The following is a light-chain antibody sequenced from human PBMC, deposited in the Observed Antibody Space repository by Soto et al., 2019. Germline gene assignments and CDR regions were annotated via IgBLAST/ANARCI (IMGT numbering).Light chain of an antibody. CDR2: DDN. J-gene: IGLJ1*01. Sequence: QSLLPQPPSVSATPGQKFTISCSGSSSNIGGNSVSWYQQLPGTAPKLLIYDDNKRPSGIPDRFSGSKSGTSATLGITGFQTGDEADYYCGSWDSSLSAHVFGTGTKVTVL. V-gene: IGLV1-51*01. CDR3: GSWDSSLSAHV. CDR1: SSNIGGNS.